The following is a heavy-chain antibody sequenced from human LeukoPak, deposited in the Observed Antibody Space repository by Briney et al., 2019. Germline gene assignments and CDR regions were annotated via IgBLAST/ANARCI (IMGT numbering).Heavy chain of an antibody. J-gene: IGHJ6*04. CDR3: ARWGVRGPSRYYGMDV. V-gene: IGHV4-34*01. CDR1: GGPFSGYY. CDR2: INHSGST. Sequence: TSETLSLTCAVYGGPFSGYYWSWIRQPPGKGLEWIGEINHSGSTNYNPSLKSRVTISVDTSKNQFSLKLSSVTAADTAVHYCARWGVRGPSRYYGMDVWGKGTTVTVSS. D-gene: IGHD3-10*01.